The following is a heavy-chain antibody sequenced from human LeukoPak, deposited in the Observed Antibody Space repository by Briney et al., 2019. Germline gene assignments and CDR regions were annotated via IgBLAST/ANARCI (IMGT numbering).Heavy chain of an antibody. V-gene: IGHV4-4*02. CDR2: IYHSGST. J-gene: IGHJ4*02. CDR1: GGSISSTNW. Sequence: SETLSLTCAVSGGSISSTNWWSWVRQPPGKGLEWIGEIYHSGSTNYNPSLESRVTMSVDMAKNQFSLKLTSVTAADTAVYYCARSREAIDYWGQGTLVTVSS. CDR3: ARSREAIDY.